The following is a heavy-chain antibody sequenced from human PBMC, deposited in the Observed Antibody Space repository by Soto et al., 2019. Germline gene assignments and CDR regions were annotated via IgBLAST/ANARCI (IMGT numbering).Heavy chain of an antibody. CDR3: ARGYYYGSGRPTPGGMDV. V-gene: IGHV1-18*01. CDR1: GYTFTNYD. D-gene: IGHD3-10*01. CDR2: ISTYTGNT. J-gene: IGHJ6*02. Sequence: QVHLVQSGAEVKKPGASVKVSCKASGYTFTNYDINWVRQAPGQGLEWMGWISTYTGNTNYAQKLQGRVTMTTDTPTSTXXMELRSLRSDATAVYYCARGYYYGSGRPTPGGMDVWGQGTTVTVSS.